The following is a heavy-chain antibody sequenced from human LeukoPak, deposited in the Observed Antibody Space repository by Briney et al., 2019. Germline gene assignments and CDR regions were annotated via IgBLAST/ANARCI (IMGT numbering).Heavy chain of an antibody. CDR2: INAGNGNT. CDR1: GYTFTSYG. J-gene: IGHJ4*02. Sequence: ASVKVSCKASGYTFTSYGISWVRQAPGQGLEWMGWINAGNGNTKYSQKFQGRVTITRDTSASIAYMELSSLRSEDTAVYYCARPVGDGFDYWGQGTLVTVSS. D-gene: IGHD2-2*01. CDR3: ARPVGDGFDY. V-gene: IGHV1-3*01.